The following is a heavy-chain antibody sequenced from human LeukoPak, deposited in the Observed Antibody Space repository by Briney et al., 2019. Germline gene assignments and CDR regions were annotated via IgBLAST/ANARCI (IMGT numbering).Heavy chain of an antibody. CDR2: IIPIFGTA. Sequence: SVKVSCKASGGTFSSYAISWVRQAPGQGLEWMGGIIPIFGTANYAKKFQGRVTITTDESTSTAYMELSSLRSEDTAVYYCAGYCSGGSCYDLYFDYWGQGTLVTVSS. CDR1: GGTFSSYA. CDR3: AGYCSGGSCYDLYFDY. V-gene: IGHV1-69*05. J-gene: IGHJ4*02. D-gene: IGHD2-15*01.